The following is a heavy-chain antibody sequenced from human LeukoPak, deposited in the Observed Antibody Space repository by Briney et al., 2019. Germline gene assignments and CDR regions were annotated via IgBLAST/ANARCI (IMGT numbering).Heavy chain of an antibody. CDR3: ARGKVYYYGSGSYRYYGMDV. CDR2: INHSGST. Sequence: SETLSLTCAVYGGSFSGYYWSWIRQPPGKELEWIGEINHSGSTNYNPSLKSRVTISVDTSKNQFSLKLSSVTAADTAVYYCARGKVYYYGSGSYRYYGMDVWGQGTTVTVSS. D-gene: IGHD3-10*01. V-gene: IGHV4-34*01. CDR1: GGSFSGYY. J-gene: IGHJ6*02.